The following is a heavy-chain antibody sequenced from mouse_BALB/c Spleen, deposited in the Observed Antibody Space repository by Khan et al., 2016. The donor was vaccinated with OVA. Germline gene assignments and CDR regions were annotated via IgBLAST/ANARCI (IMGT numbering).Heavy chain of an antibody. CDR1: GYTFTDYA. CDR2: ISTYYGDA. V-gene: IGHV1S137*01. J-gene: IGHJ4*01. D-gene: IGHD1-2*01. CDR3: ARPSTATAMDY. Sequence: QVRLQQSGAELVRPGVSVKISCKGSGYTFTDYAMHWVKQSHAKSLEWIGVISTYYGDASYNQKFKGKATMTVDKSSSTAYMELARLTSEDSAIYYCARPSTATAMDYWGQGTSGTVSS.